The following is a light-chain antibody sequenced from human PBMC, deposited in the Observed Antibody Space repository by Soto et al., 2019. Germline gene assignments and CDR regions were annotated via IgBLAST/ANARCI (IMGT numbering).Light chain of an antibody. CDR3: QPYDYWQLT. V-gene: IGKV3-15*01. CDR1: QGIGDT. CDR2: DTS. Sequence: EVVMTQSPATLSVSPGEGVTLSCRASQGIGDTLAWYQHKPGQTPRLLIYDTSTMATGVPARFSGSRSGPEFNLTINSLQSVDVAHYYCQPYDYWQLTFGRGTEVESK. J-gene: IGKJ4*01.